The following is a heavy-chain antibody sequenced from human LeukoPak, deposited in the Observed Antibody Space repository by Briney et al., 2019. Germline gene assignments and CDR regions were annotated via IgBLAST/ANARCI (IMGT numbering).Heavy chain of an antibody. J-gene: IGHJ4*02. V-gene: IGHV3-23*01. Sequence: GGTLRLSCAVSGFTFSSYGMSWVRQAPGKRLEWVSAISGSGGSTYYADSVKGRFTISRDNSKNTLYLQMNSLRAEDTAVYYCAKDHRQLKLWWCLDYWGQGTLVTVSS. CDR3: AKDHRQLKLWWCLDY. CDR2: ISGSGGST. CDR1: GFTFSSYG. D-gene: IGHD2-21*01.